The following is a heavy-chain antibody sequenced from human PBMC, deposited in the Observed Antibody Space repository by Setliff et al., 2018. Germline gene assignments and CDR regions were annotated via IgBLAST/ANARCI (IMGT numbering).Heavy chain of an antibody. V-gene: IGHV3-9*01. J-gene: IGHJ6*02. D-gene: IGHD2-15*01. CDR2: ISWNSGSI. Sequence: PGGSLRLSCAASGFTFDDYAMHWVRQAPGKGLEWVSGISWNSGSIGYADSVKGRFTISRDNAKNSLYLQMNSLRAEDTAVYYCARDFGSSVSYSYYGMDVWGQGTTVTVSS. CDR3: ARDFGSSVSYSYYGMDV. CDR1: GFTFDDYA.